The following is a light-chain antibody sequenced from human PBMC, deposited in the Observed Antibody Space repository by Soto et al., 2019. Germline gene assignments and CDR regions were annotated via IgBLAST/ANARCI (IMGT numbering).Light chain of an antibody. V-gene: IGLV1-40*01. CDR1: SSNIGAGYD. CDR3: QSYDSSLSGSV. CDR2: GNN. J-gene: IGLJ2*01. Sequence: QSVLTQPPSVSGAPGQRVTISCTGSSSNIGAGYDVHWYQQLPGTAPKLLIYGNNNRPSGVPDRFSGSKSGTSASLAITGLQAEDEADYSCQSYDSSLSGSVFGGGPKLTVL.